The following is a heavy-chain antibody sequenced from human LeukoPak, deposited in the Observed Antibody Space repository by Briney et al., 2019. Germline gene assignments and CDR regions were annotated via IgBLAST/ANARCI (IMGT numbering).Heavy chain of an antibody. CDR3: ARPNRGYCSSTSCYPHYYYYYGMDV. V-gene: IGHV4-34*01. CDR1: GGSFSGYY. D-gene: IGHD2-2*01. CDR2: INHSGST. Sequence: SETLSLTCAVYGGSFSGYYWSWIRQPPGKGLERIGEINHSGSTNYNPSLKSRVTISVDTSKNQFSLKLSSVTAADTAVYYCARPNRGYCSSTSCYPHYYYYYGMDVWGQGTTVTVSS. J-gene: IGHJ6*02.